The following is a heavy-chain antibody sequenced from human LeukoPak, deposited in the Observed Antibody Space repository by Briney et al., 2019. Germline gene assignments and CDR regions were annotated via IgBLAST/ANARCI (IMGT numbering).Heavy chain of an antibody. CDR2: ISGSGGST. CDR3: AKLPDYDFWSGYYTGIFY. CDR1: GFTFSSYA. J-gene: IGHJ4*02. Sequence: GGSLRLSCAASGFTFSSYAMSWVRQAPGKGLEWVSAISGSGGSTYYADSVKGRFTISRGNSKNTLYLQMNSLRAEDTAVYYCAKLPDYDFWSGYYTGIFYWGQGTLVTVSS. V-gene: IGHV3-23*01. D-gene: IGHD3-3*01.